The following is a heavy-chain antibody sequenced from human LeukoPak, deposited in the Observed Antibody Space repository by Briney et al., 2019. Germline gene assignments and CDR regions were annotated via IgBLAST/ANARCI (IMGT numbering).Heavy chain of an antibody. Sequence: GESLKISCQGSGYSFTSYWIGWVRQMPGKGLEWMGIIYPGDSDTRYNPSFQGHVTISADKSISTAYLQWSSLKASDTAMYYCAKRGGSTPGYYYYGMDVWGQGTTVTVSS. CDR3: AKRGGSTPGYYYYGMDV. J-gene: IGHJ6*02. CDR1: GYSFTSYW. V-gene: IGHV5-51*01. CDR2: IYPGDSDT. D-gene: IGHD1-26*01.